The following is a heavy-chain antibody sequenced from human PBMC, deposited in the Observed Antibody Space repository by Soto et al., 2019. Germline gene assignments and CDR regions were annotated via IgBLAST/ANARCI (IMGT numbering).Heavy chain of an antibody. J-gene: IGHJ6*02. V-gene: IGHV4-30-4*01. CDR2: IYYIGGP. Sequence: SVTLSLTCSVAGDPVSNGNYSWSWIRQPPGKDLEWIGYIYYIGGPYYNPSLQSRVTISMDTSKNQVSLNLTSVTAADTAVYFCARXPYQDYGDSYYYYALDAWGPGLTVTVSS. CDR3: ARXPYQDYGDSYYYYALDA. CDR1: GDPVSNGNYS. D-gene: IGHD4-17*01.